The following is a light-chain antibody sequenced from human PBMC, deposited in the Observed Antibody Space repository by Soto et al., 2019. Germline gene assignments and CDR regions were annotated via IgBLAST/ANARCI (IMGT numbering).Light chain of an antibody. J-gene: IGKJ5*01. CDR3: QHRSIWPVS. CDR2: DAS. Sequence: EIVLTQSPATLSLSPGERATLSCRASQSVSSFLFWYQQKSGQAPRIXIYDASNRATGIPDRLSGSGSGTDFTLTISSLEPEDFAVYYCQHRSIWPVSXGQGTRLEIK. V-gene: IGKV3-11*01. CDR1: QSVSSF.